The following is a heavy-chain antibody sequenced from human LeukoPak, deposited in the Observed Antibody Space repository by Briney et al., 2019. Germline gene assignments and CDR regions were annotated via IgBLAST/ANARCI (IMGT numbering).Heavy chain of an antibody. CDR3: ARRGTAIDY. CDR2: IYYSGST. J-gene: IGHJ4*02. CDR1: GGSISSSSYY. D-gene: IGHD5-18*01. Sequence: TSETLSLTCTVSGGSISSSSYYWGWIRQPPGKGLEWIGSIYYSGSTYYNPSLKSRVTISVDTSKNQFSLKLSSVIAADTAVYYCARRGTAIDYWGQGTLVTVSS. V-gene: IGHV4-39*01.